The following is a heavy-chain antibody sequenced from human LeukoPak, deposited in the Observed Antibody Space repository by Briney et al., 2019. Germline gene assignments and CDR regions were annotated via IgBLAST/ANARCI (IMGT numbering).Heavy chain of an antibody. V-gene: IGHV4-59*08. J-gene: IGHJ2*01. D-gene: IGHD3-22*01. CDR1: VGSISNYY. Sequence: TLSLTCTVSVGSISNYYWSWIRQPPGKGLEWIGQIYYSGSTYYNPSLKSRVTISVDTSKNQFSLKLSSVTAADTAVYYCARRSPTYYYDSSGYYDPESHWYFDLWGRGTLVTVSS. CDR3: ARRSPTYYYDSSGYYDPESHWYFDL. CDR2: IYYSGST.